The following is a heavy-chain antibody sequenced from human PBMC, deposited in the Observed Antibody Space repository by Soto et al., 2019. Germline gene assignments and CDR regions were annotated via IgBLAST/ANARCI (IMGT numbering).Heavy chain of an antibody. J-gene: IGHJ4*02. CDR1: GFTFSDYA. V-gene: IGHV3-30*04. CDR2: ISFDGKNK. D-gene: IGHD3-22*01. CDR3: ASPGGLSGYHFDD. Sequence: PGGSLRLSCAASGFTFSDYAMHWVRQAPGKGLEWVTVISFDGKNKYYADPVKGRFTISRDDSKNTLYLQMNSLRTEDTAVYYWASPGGLSGYHFDDWGQGTLVNVSS.